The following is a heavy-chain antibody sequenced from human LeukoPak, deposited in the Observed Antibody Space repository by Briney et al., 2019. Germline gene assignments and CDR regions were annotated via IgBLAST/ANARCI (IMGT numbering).Heavy chain of an antibody. CDR2: INSDGSST. V-gene: IGHV3-74*01. J-gene: IGHJ4*02. CDR3: ATLGATKLYYFDY. Sequence: PGGSLRLSCAASGFTFSSYWMHWVRQAPGKGLVWVSRINSDGSSTSYADSVKGRFTISRDNAKNTLYLQMNSLRAEDTAVYYCATLGATKLYYFDYWGQGTLVTVSS. CDR1: GFTFSSYW. D-gene: IGHD1-26*01.